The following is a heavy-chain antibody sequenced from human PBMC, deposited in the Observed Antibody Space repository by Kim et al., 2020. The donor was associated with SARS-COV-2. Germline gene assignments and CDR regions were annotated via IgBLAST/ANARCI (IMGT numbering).Heavy chain of an antibody. J-gene: IGHJ3*02. CDR2: IYYSGST. CDR1: GGSISSYY. V-gene: IGHV4-59*08. D-gene: IGHD5-12*01. CDR3: ARNTVANAFDI. Sequence: SETLSRTCTVSGGSISSYYWSWIRQPPGKGLEWIGYIYYSGSTNYNPSLKSRVTISVDTSKNQFSLKLSSVTAADTAVYYCARNTVANAFDIWGQGTMVT.